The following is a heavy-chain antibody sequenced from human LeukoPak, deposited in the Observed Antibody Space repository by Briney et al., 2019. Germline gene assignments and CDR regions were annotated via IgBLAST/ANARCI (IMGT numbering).Heavy chain of an antibody. CDR1: GGSFSGYY. Sequence: TPSETLSLTCAVYGGSFSGYYWSWIRQPPGKGLEWIGEINRRGSTNYNPSLKSRVTISVDTSKNQFSLKLSSVTAADTAVYYCARGWYDILTGPYYFDYWGQGTLVTVSS. CDR3: ARGWYDILTGPYYFDY. CDR2: INRRGST. V-gene: IGHV4-34*01. J-gene: IGHJ4*02. D-gene: IGHD3-9*01.